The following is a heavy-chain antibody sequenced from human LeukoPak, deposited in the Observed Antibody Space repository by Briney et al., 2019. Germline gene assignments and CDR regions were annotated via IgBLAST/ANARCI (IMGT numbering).Heavy chain of an antibody. CDR1: GYTFTPYG. CDR2: VSSYNGDT. J-gene: IGHJ5*02. V-gene: IGHV1-18*01. D-gene: IGHD3-9*01. CDR3: AKDWHILTGRNCFDP. Sequence: GASVKVSCTASGYTFTPYGISWVRQAPGQGLEWMGWVSSYNGDTNYAQKFQGRVTMSTDTSTNTAYMELRSLRFDDTAIYYCAKDWHILTGRNCFDPWGQGTLVTVSS.